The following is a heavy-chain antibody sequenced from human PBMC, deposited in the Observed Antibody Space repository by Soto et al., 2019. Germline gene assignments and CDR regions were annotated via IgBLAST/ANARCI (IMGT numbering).Heavy chain of an antibody. Sequence: SETLSLTYTVSAGSISSHYWSWIRQPPGQGLEWIGYVYYSGSTNYNPSLKSRVTISVDTSKSQFSLRLSFVAAADTAVYFCTTDTYSTIVTVRFDYWGHGTLVTVSS. CDR3: TTDTYSTIVTVRFDY. CDR1: AGSISSHY. D-gene: IGHD6-13*01. V-gene: IGHV4-59*08. CDR2: VYYSGST. J-gene: IGHJ4*01.